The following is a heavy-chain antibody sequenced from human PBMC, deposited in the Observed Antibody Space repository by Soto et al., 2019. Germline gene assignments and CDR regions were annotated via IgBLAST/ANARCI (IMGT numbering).Heavy chain of an antibody. CDR1: GYTFSDYY. J-gene: IGHJ4*02. CDR2: INPNSGGT. V-gene: IGHV1-2*02. CDR3: AREPATAKPEGVDF. Sequence: ASVKVSCKASGYTFSDYYIHWVRQAPGQGLEWMGWINPNSGGTKYAPEFQGGVTMTRDTSITTAYMELSRLRSGDTAVYYCAREPATAKPEGVDFWGQGTLATVSS. D-gene: IGHD1-1*01.